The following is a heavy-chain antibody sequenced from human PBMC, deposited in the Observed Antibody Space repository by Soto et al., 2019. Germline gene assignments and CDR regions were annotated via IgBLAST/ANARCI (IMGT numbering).Heavy chain of an antibody. J-gene: IGHJ3*02. Sequence: SETLSLTCTVSGGSISSGGYYWSWIRQHPGKGLEWIGYIYYSGSTYYNPSLKSRVTISVDTSKNQFSLKLSSVTAADTAVYYCARSDPPPPNAFDIWGQGTMVTVSS. CDR3: ARSDPPPPNAFDI. CDR1: GGSISSGGYY. V-gene: IGHV4-31*03. CDR2: IYYSGST.